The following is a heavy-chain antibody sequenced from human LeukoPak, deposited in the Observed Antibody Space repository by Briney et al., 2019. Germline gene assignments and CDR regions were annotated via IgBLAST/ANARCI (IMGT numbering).Heavy chain of an antibody. Sequence: SETLSLTCTVSGDSVSSNTYYWSWIRQPPGKGLECIGYISYSGSTNYNPSLNSRVTISVDTSKNQFSLKLSSVTAADTAVYFCAVLQSHRPLDYWGQGTLVTVSS. CDR1: GDSVSSNTYY. D-gene: IGHD2/OR15-2a*01. CDR2: ISYSGST. V-gene: IGHV4-61*01. J-gene: IGHJ4*02. CDR3: AVLQSHRPLDY.